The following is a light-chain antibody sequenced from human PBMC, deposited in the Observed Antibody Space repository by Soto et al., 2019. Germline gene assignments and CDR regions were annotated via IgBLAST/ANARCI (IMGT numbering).Light chain of an antibody. Sequence: DIQLTQSPAFLSASVGDRVSITCRASQDIGSYLAWYQQKSGKAPKLLIHTASTLQTGVPFRFSGSGSGTEFTLTISSLQPGDFATYYCQHLHSYPLSFGGGTEEEIK. J-gene: IGKJ4*01. V-gene: IGKV1-9*01. CDR1: QDIGSY. CDR2: TAS. CDR3: QHLHSYPLS.